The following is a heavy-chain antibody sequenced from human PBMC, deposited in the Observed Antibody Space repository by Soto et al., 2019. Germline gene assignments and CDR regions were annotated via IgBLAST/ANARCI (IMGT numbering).Heavy chain of an antibody. D-gene: IGHD3-22*01. Sequence: PGGSLRLSCVVSGFTFRTYSIDWVRRPPGKGLEWVSCISRYSPSIYSADSVKGHFTISRDKAKNSLYLLMDSLRAEDTAVYYCAREYSLAVVAPGYWGQGILVTVSS. CDR2: ISRYSPSI. J-gene: IGHJ4*02. CDR1: GFTFRTYS. V-gene: IGHV3-21*06. CDR3: AREYSLAVVAPGY.